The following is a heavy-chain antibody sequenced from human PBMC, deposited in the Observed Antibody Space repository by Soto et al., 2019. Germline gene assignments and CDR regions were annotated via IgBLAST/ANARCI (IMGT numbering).Heavy chain of an antibody. J-gene: IGHJ6*02. CDR2: ISAYNGNT. Sequence: GASVKVSCKASGYTFTSYVISWVRQAPGQGLEWMGWISAYNGNTNYAQKLQGRVTMTTDTSTSTAYMELRSLRSEDTAVYYCAREAIFGVVDSRRYYYYGMDVWGQGTTVTVSS. V-gene: IGHV1-18*01. D-gene: IGHD3-3*01. CDR1: GYTFTSYV. CDR3: AREAIFGVVDSRRYYYYGMDV.